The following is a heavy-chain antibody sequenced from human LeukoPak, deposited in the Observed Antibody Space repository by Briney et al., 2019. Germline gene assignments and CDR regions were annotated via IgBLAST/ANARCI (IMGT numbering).Heavy chain of an antibody. J-gene: IGHJ3*02. CDR3: ARGYYDSSGYYYDAFDI. V-gene: IGHV3-21*01. Sequence: GSLRLSCAASGFTFSSYSMNWVRQAPGKGLEWVSSISSSSSYIYYADSVKGRFTISRDNAKNSLYLQMNSLRAEDTAVYYCARGYYDSSGYYYDAFDIWGQGTMVTVSS. CDR1: GFTFSSYS. D-gene: IGHD3-22*01. CDR2: ISSSSSYI.